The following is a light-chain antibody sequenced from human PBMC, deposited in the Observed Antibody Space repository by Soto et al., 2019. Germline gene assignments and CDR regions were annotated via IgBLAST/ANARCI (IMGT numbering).Light chain of an antibody. CDR2: WAS. J-gene: IGKJ1*01. Sequence: DIVMTQSPDSLAVSLGERATINCKSSQSLLHLAWYQQKPGQPPKLLIYWASTRESGVPARFSGSASGTDFTLTISSLRAEDVAVYSCQQHYTTPVTFGQGTKVELK. V-gene: IGKV4-1*01. CDR3: QQHYTTPVT. CDR1: QSLLH.